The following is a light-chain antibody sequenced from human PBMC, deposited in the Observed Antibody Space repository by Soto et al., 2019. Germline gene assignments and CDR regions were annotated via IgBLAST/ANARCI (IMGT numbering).Light chain of an antibody. CDR3: QQSYSTPRT. CDR1: QRISSY. J-gene: IGKJ2*01. CDR2: AAS. Sequence: DIQMTQSPSSLSASVGDRVTITCRASQRISSYLHWYQQKPGKAPNLLIYAASNLQSGVPSRFSGSGSGTDFTLTISSLQPEDFATYYCQQSYSTPRTFGQGTKLEIK. V-gene: IGKV1-39*01.